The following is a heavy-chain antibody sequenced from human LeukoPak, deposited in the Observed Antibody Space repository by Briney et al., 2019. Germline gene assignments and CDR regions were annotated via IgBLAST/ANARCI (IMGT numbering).Heavy chain of an antibody. CDR2: INPSGGST. CDR1: GYTFTSYY. Sequence: ASVKVSCKASGYTFTSYYMHWVRQAPGQGLEWMGIINPSGGSTSYAQKFQGRVTMTRDTSTSTVYMELSSLRSEDTAVYYCASGGYYYDSSGYMDVWGKGTTVTVSS. CDR3: ASGGYYYDSSGYMDV. J-gene: IGHJ6*03. V-gene: IGHV1-46*01. D-gene: IGHD3-22*01.